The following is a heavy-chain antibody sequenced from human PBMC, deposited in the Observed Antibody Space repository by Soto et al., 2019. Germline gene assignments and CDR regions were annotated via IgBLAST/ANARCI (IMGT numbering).Heavy chain of an antibody. D-gene: IGHD6-13*01. J-gene: IGHJ4*02. CDR1: GYTLNTYG. CDR2: ISAYNANT. V-gene: IGHV1-18*01. Sequence: ASVKVSCKASGYTLNTYGSSWVRQAPGQGLEWMGLISAYNANTHYTKKLQGRVVLTTDTLTNTAYMELRSLTSDDTAVYFCARVATSSWSSSFDSWGQGTLVTVSS. CDR3: ARVATSSWSSSFDS.